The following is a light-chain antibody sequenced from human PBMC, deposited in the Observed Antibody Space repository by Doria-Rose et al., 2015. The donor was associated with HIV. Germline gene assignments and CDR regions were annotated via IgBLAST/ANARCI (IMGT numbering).Light chain of an antibody. Sequence: IQATQSPSSLSASIGDRVPITCRASQTVSTYLNWFQREPGKAPKLLIYAASRLQSGVPSRLSGSGSGTDFTPTISGLQPGDFATYYCQQTYSSPPWTFGQGTKVEMK. CDR1: QTVSTY. J-gene: IGKJ1*01. CDR2: AAS. CDR3: QQTYSSPPWT. V-gene: IGKV1-39*01.